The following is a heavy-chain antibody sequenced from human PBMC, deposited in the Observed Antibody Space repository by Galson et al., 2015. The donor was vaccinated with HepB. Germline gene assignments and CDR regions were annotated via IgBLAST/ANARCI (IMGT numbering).Heavy chain of an antibody. D-gene: IGHD3-16*01. CDR2: ISSSSSTI. J-gene: IGHJ4*02. Sequence: SLRLSCAASGFTFSSYSMNWVRQAPGKGLEWVSYISSSSSTIYYADSVKGRFTISRDNAKNSLYLQMNSLRAEDTAVYYCASSPHVGGFDYWGQGTLVTVSS. CDR1: GFTFSSYS. CDR3: ASSPHVGGFDY. V-gene: IGHV3-48*01.